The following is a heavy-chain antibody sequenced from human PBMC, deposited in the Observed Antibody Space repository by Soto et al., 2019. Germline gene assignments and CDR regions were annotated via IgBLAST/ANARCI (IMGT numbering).Heavy chain of an antibody. CDR1: GFPFGNYA. CDR2: ISGGGDGT. J-gene: IGHJ4*02. V-gene: IGHV3-23*01. Sequence: GGSLRLSCTASGFPFGNYAMYWVRQAPGKGLEWVSGISGGGDGTNYADSVKGRFTVSRDNSRNTMYSQMNSLRAEDTAVYYCAKEPRLQPDYRGKGTLVTVSS. CDR3: AKEPRLQPDY. D-gene: IGHD4-4*01.